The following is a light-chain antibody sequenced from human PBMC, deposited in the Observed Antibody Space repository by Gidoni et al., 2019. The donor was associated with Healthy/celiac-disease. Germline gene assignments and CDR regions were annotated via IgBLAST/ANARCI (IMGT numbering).Light chain of an antibody. J-gene: IGKJ3*01. Sequence: DIQMTQSPSTLSASVGDRVTITCRASQSISSWLAWYQQKPGKAPKLLIYDASSLESGVPSRFSGSGSGTEFTLTISSLQPDDFATYYCQQGVTFGPXTKVDIK. CDR3: QQGVT. CDR2: DAS. V-gene: IGKV1-5*01. CDR1: QSISSW.